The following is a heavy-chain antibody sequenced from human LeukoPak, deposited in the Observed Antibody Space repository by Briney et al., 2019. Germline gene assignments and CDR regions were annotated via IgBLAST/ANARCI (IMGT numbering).Heavy chain of an antibody. CDR1: GGSISTYY. Sequence: SETLSLTCTVSGGSISTYYWSWIRQPAGKGLEWIGRIYSSGNANCNPSLKSRVTMSVDTSKNQFSLNLSSVTAADTAVYYCAREGISTGATWYYYYVDVWGKGTTATVSS. CDR2: IYSSGNA. CDR3: AREGISTGATWYYYYVDV. V-gene: IGHV4-4*07. D-gene: IGHD3-3*02. J-gene: IGHJ6*03.